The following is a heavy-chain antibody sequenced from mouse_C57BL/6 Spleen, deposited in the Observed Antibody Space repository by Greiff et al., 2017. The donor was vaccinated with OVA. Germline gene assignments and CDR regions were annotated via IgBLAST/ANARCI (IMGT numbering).Heavy chain of an antibody. D-gene: IGHD3-2*02. CDR1: GYTFTSYW. V-gene: IGHV1-61*01. CDR3: ARTAQATPAY. CDR2: IYPSDSET. J-gene: IGHJ3*01. Sequence: QVQLQQPGAELVRPGSSGKLSCKASGYTFTSYWMDWVKQRPGQGLEWIGNIYPSDSETHYNQKFKDKATLTVDKSSSTAYMQLSSLTSEDSAVYYSARTAQATPAYWGQGTLVTVSA.